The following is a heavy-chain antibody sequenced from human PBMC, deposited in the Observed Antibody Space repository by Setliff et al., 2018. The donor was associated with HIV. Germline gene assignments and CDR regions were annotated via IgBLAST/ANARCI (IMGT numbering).Heavy chain of an antibody. CDR1: RGSFSDYY. D-gene: IGHD2-15*01. J-gene: IGHJ6*03. V-gene: IGHV4-34*01. CDR2: ISPSGST. CDR3: ARTPQEVVVVAATRPYYYYYMDV. Sequence: SETLSLTCVVYRGSFSDYYWTWIRQPPGKGPEWIGEISPSGSTNYNPSLKSRVTISVDTSENQFSLKLSSVTAADTAVYYCARTPQEVVVVAATRPYYYYYMDVWGKGTTVTVSS.